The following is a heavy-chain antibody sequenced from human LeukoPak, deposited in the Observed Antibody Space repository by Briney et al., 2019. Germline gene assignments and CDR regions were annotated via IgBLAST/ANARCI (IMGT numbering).Heavy chain of an antibody. V-gene: IGHV1-24*01. CDR3: ATEGKKQLLQGDAFDV. CDR1: GYTLPELS. D-gene: IGHD2-2*01. J-gene: IGHJ3*01. CDR2: SNVDNGET. Sequence: ASVKVSCKVSGYTLPELSIHWVRQAPGKGLEWMGGSNVDNGETVYGPTFQGRVTMTEDTSTNTAYMEVWSPTSDDTAVYYCATEGKKQLLQGDAFDVWGQGTMISVSS.